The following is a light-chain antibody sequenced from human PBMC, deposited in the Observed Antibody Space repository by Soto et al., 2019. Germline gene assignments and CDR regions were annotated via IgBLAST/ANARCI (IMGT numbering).Light chain of an antibody. CDR2: GAS. J-gene: IGKJ1*01. CDR1: QSVSSAT. Sequence: IVLTQSPGTLSLSPGERATLYCRASQSVSSATVAWYQQRPGQAPRLLIYGASNRATGVPDRFSGGGSGTDFTLTISRLEPEDVAVYYCQHYGTTFGPGTKVEIK. CDR3: QHYGTT. V-gene: IGKV3-20*01.